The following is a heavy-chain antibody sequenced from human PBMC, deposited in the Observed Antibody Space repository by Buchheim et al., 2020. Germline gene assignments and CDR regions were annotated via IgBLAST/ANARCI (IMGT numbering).Heavy chain of an antibody. CDR3: ARVRGSGWEGYYYYYYGMDV. Sequence: QVQLQQWGAGLLKPSETLSLTCAVYGGSFSGYYWSWIRQPPGKGLEWIGEINHSGSTNYNPSLKSRVTISVDTSKNQFSLKLSSVTAADTAVYYCARVRGSGWEGYYYYYYGMDVWGQGTT. D-gene: IGHD6-19*01. CDR1: GGSFSGYY. J-gene: IGHJ6*02. V-gene: IGHV4-34*01. CDR2: INHSGST.